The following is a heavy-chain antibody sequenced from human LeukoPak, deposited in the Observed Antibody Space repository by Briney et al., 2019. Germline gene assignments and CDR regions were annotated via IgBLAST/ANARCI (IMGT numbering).Heavy chain of an antibody. CDR2: INSDGGST. CDR1: GFTFSNYW. V-gene: IGHV3-74*03. CDR3: ARDVDYHVTSECFDY. Sequence: GGSLRLSCAASGFTFSNYWMHWGRQAPGKGLVWVSRINSDGGSTTYADSVTGRFTISRDNAKNTLYLQMNSLRPEDTAVYYCARDVDYHVTSECFDYWGQGTLVTVSS. J-gene: IGHJ4*02. D-gene: IGHD3-22*01.